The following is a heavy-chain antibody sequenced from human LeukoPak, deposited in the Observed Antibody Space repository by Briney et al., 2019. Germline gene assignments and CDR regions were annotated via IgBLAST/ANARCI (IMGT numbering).Heavy chain of an antibody. J-gene: IGHJ3*01. D-gene: IGHD6-19*01. CDR1: GYTFTNYD. Sequence: ATVTVSCKASGYTFTNYDINWVRQATGQGLEWMGWMNPNSGNTGYAQKFQGRVTMTRSTSISTAYMVLSSLRSEDTAIYYCARGDPYSNYWYGDAFDFWGQGTMVTVSS. CDR3: ARGDPYSNYWYGDAFDF. V-gene: IGHV1-8*01. CDR2: MNPNSGNT.